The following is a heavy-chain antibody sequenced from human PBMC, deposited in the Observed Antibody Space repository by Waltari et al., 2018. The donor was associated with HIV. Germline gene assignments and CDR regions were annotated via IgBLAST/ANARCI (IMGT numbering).Heavy chain of an antibody. CDR1: GYTFSTFW. Sequence: EEQLVQSGAEVKKPGESLKISCKGYGYTFSTFWIVWVRQRPGKGLEWMGTIYPGDSDTRYSPSFQGQVTISADKSISTAYLQWSSLKASDSAMYYCARRRGSYSGSYYSLDYWGQGTLVTVSS. D-gene: IGHD1-26*01. CDR3: ARRRGSYSGSYYSLDY. J-gene: IGHJ4*02. V-gene: IGHV5-51*03. CDR2: IYPGDSDT.